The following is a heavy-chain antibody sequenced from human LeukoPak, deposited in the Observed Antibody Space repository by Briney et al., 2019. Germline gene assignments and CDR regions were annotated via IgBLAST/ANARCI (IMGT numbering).Heavy chain of an antibody. CDR1: GGSFSGYY. J-gene: IGHJ4*02. D-gene: IGHD3-10*01. CDR3: ARDTITRGLDY. Sequence: PSETLSLTCAVYGGSFSGYYWSWIRQPPGKGLEWIGEINHSGSTNYNPSLKSRVTMSVDTSKNQFSLKLTSVTAADTAVYFCARDTITRGLDYWGQGTLVTVSS. CDR2: INHSGST. V-gene: IGHV4-34*01.